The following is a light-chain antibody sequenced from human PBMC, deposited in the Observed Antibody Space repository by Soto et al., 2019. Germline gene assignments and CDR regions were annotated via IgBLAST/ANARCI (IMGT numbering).Light chain of an antibody. J-gene: IGKJ1*01. Sequence: EIVLSQSPGTLSLSPGERATLSSRASQSVTNTYLAWYQQKPGQAPRLLIYEASSRATGIPDRFSGSGSGTDFTLTISRLEPEDFVVYFCQQYVSSPLTFGQGTKVEIK. CDR1: QSVTNTY. CDR2: EAS. CDR3: QQYVSSPLT. V-gene: IGKV3-20*01.